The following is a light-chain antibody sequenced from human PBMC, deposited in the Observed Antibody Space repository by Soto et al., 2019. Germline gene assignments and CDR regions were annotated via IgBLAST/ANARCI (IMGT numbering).Light chain of an antibody. CDR1: ESVSTN. Sequence: EIVMTQSPATLSLSPGERATLSCRASESVSTNLAWYQQKAGQAPRLLIYGASTRATGIPARFSGSGSGTEFTLTINSLQPEDFAVYYCQQYSNWPLTFGGGTKVDIK. J-gene: IGKJ4*01. CDR3: QQYSNWPLT. CDR2: GAS. V-gene: IGKV3-15*01.